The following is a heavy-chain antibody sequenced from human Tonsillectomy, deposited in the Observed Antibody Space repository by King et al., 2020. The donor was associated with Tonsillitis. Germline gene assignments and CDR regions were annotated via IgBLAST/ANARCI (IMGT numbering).Heavy chain of an antibody. D-gene: IGHD3-10*01. CDR3: ARDLYGGFGDFGY. V-gene: IGHV4-59*01. CDR1: GGSISSYY. Sequence: VQLQESGPGLVKPSETLSLTCTVSGGSISSYYWSWIRQPPGKGLEWIGYIYYSGSTNYNPSLKIRVTISIHTSKNQFSLKLSSVTAADTAVYYCARDLYGGFGDFGYWGQGTLVTVSS. J-gene: IGHJ4*02. CDR2: IYYSGST.